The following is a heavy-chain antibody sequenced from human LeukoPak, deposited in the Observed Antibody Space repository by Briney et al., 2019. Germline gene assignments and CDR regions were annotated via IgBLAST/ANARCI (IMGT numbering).Heavy chain of an antibody. Sequence: SSQTLSLTCAVSGGSISSGGYYWSWIRQPAGKGLEWIGRIYTSGSTNYNPSLKSRVTMSVDTSKNQFSLKLSSVTAADTAVYYCARVTTVTTDYYYYMDVWGKGTTVTVSS. V-gene: IGHV4-61*02. J-gene: IGHJ6*03. CDR2: IYTSGST. CDR3: ARVTTVTTDYYYYMDV. CDR1: GGSISSGGYY. D-gene: IGHD4-11*01.